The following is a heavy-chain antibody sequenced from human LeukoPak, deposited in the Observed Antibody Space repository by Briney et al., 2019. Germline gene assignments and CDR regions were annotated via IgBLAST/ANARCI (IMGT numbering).Heavy chain of an antibody. J-gene: IGHJ6*02. Sequence: SETLSLTCAVYGGSFSGYYWSWIRQPPGKGLEWIGEINHSGSTNYNPSLKSRVTISVDTSKNQFSLKQSSVTAADTAVYYCARALGHYYYYDMDVWGQGTTVTVSS. D-gene: IGHD7-27*01. V-gene: IGHV4-34*01. CDR3: ARALGHYYYYDMDV. CDR2: INHSGST. CDR1: GGSFSGYY.